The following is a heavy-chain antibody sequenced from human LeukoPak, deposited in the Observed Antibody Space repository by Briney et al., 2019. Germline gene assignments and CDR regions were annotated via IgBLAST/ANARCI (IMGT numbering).Heavy chain of an antibody. Sequence: SETLSLTCTVSGGSITTHYWNWFRQPAGKGLEWIGRFYSSGSTIYNPSLRSRVTMPVDTSKNEFSLKVSSVTAAGTAVYYCARGSYGYVDYWGQGTLVTVSS. V-gene: IGHV4-4*07. D-gene: IGHD3-16*01. CDR2: FYSSGST. J-gene: IGHJ4*02. CDR1: GGSITTHY. CDR3: ARGSYGYVDY.